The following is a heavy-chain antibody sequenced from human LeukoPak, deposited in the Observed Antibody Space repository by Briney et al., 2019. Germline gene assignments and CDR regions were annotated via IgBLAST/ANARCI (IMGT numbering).Heavy chain of an antibody. V-gene: IGHV3-21*06. CDR1: GFNFGAYT. D-gene: IGHD3-16*02. CDR2: IFSRSESI. CDR3: ARDGYDYVWGSYRYYFDY. Sequence: GGSLRLSCAASGFNFGAYTINWVRQAPGKGLEWVSSIFSRSESILYADSVKGRFTISRDNAKNLLYMQMDSLRVEDTAVYYCARDGYDYVWGSYRYYFDYWGQGTLVTVSS. J-gene: IGHJ4*02.